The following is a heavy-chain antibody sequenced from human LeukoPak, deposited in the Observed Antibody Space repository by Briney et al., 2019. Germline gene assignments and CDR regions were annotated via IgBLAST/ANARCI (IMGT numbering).Heavy chain of an antibody. CDR3: ARRVVNNRNWYFDL. Sequence: GESLKISCKGSGYSFTSYWIGWVRQMPGKGLEWMAIIYPGDSDTRYSPSFQGQVTISADKSINTAYLQWCSLKASDTAMYYCARRVVNNRNWYFDLWGRGTLVTASS. V-gene: IGHV5-51*01. CDR1: GYSFTSYW. D-gene: IGHD4-23*01. J-gene: IGHJ2*01. CDR2: IYPGDSDT.